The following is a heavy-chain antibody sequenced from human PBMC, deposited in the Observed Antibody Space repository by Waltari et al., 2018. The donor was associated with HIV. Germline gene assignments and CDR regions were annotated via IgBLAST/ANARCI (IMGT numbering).Heavy chain of an antibody. V-gene: IGHV3-23*05. CDR1: GFIFSSYA. CDR2: INYSGGSS. D-gene: IGHD4-17*01. Sequence: EVQLLESGGGLVQPGESMRLSCAASGFIFSSYAMSWFRQAPGKGLELVSAINYSGGSSFYADSVKGRFTISRDNSKKTLYLQLNSLRAQDTAIYYCAKLAGDSELDYWGQGTLVIVSS. CDR3: AKLAGDSELDY. J-gene: IGHJ4*02.